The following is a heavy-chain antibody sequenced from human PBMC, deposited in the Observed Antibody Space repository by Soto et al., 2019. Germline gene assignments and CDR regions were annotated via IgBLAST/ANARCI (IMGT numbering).Heavy chain of an antibody. V-gene: IGHV2-26*01. J-gene: IGHJ3*02. D-gene: IGHD1-26*01. CDR1: GFSLSNARMG. CDR2: IFSNDEK. Sequence: QVTLKESGPVLVKPTETLTLTCTVSGFSLSNARMGVSWIRQPPGKTLEWLAHIFSNDEKSYSTSLKSRLTISKDTSKSQVGLTMTNMDPVDTATYYCARIQRVGARQECAFDIWGQGTMVTVSS. CDR3: ARIQRVGARQECAFDI.